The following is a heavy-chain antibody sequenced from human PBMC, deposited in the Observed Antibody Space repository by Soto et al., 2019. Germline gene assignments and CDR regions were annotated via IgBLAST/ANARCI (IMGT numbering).Heavy chain of an antibody. CDR3: ARGDRGSISPDY. CDR1: GYTVTSYY. D-gene: IGHD2-2*01. Sequence: QVQLVQSGAEVKKPGASVKVSCKASGYTVTSYYIHWVRQAPGQGLEWVGIINPSGGSTSYPQKFQGRITMTRDTSTSAVYMELSSLTSEDTAVYYCARGDRGSISPDYWGKGTLVTVSS. J-gene: IGHJ4*02. CDR2: INPSGGST. V-gene: IGHV1-46*01.